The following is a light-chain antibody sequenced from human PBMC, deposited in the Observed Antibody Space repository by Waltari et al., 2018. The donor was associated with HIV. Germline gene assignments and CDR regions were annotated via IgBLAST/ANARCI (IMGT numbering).Light chain of an antibody. CDR2: SNN. Sequence: QSVLTQPPSASGTPGQRVTISCAGSTSNIGNSTVNWYQQLPGTAPKLLMYSNNQRPSGVPDRCSGSKSGTSASLAISGLQSEDEADYYCATWDDSLNGPVFGGGTKLTVL. CDR1: TSNIGNST. V-gene: IGLV1-44*01. CDR3: ATWDDSLNGPV. J-gene: IGLJ2*01.